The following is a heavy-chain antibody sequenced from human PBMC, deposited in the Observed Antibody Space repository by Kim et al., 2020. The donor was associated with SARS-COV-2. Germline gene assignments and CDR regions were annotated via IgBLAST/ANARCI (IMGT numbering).Heavy chain of an antibody. Sequence: GGSLRLSCAASGFTFSSYGMHWVRQAPGKGLEWVAVISYDGSNKYYADSVKGRFTISRDNSKNTLYLQMNSLRAEDTAVYYCAKDRSGAKGDDYWGQGTLVTVSS. CDR2: ISYDGSNK. CDR1: GFTFSSYG. J-gene: IGHJ4*02. D-gene: IGHD1-26*01. CDR3: AKDRSGAKGDDY. V-gene: IGHV3-30*18.